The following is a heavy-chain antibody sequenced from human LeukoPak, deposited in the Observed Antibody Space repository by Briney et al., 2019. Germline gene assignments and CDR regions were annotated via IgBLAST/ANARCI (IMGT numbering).Heavy chain of an antibody. J-gene: IGHJ4*02. CDR3: ASGTGDPLDY. V-gene: IGHV4-31*03. CDR2: IYYSGST. D-gene: IGHD7-27*01. Sequence: SETLSLTCTVSGGPISSGVYYWSRIRQHPGKGLEWIGYIYYSGSTYYNPSLKSRVTISVDTSKNQFSLKLSSVTAADTAVYYCASGTGDPLDYWGQGTLVTVSS. CDR1: GGPISSGVYY.